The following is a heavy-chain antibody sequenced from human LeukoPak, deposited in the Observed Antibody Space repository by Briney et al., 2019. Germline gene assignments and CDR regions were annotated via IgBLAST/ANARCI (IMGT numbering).Heavy chain of an antibody. CDR3: AKEGPLRRTDFDY. V-gene: IGHV3-74*01. Sequence: GGSLRLSCAASGFTFSTYWMHWVRQGPGKGLVWVSLTNPDGTTTTYANSVKGRFTVSRDNARNTLYLQMNSLRAEDTAVYYCAKEGPLRRTDFDYWAQGTLVTVSS. CDR1: GFTFSTYW. CDR2: TNPDGTTT. J-gene: IGHJ4*02.